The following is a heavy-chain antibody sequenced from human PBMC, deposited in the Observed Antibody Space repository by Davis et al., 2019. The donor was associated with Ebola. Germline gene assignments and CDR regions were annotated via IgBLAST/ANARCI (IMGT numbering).Heavy chain of an antibody. CDR2: IWYDGSNK. J-gene: IGHJ6*04. Sequence: GESLKISCAASGFTFSSYGMHWVRQAPGKGLEWVAIIWYDGSNKDYTDSVKGRFTISRDDSKNTLYLQMNSLRAEDTAVYYCARSANPLSSGWNGGLDVWGKGTTVTVSS. CDR3: ARSANPLSSGWNGGLDV. CDR1: GFTFSSYG. D-gene: IGHD6-19*01. V-gene: IGHV3-33*01.